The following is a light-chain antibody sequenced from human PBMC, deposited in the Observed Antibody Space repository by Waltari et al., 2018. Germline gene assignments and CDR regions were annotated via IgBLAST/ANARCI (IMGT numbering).Light chain of an antibody. CDR1: DSNIGTNF. CDR3: GTWDTSLSPHVI. CDR2: EDE. J-gene: IGLJ2*01. Sequence: QSVLTQPPSVSAAPGQKVTISCSGSDSNIGTNFVSWYQQVPGTAPKLLLYEDEKRPSGIPARFSGSKSGTSATLAITGLQPGDEADFYCGTWDTSLSPHVIFGGGTRLTVL. V-gene: IGLV1-51*02.